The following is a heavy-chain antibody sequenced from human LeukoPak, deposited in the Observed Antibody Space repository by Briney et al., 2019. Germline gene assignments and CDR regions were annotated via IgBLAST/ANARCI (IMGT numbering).Heavy chain of an antibody. CDR3: ARARGYNHGPQDYYFDY. D-gene: IGHD5-18*01. CDR2: IRSSSSTM. V-gene: IGHV3-48*02. CDR1: GLTFSTYG. J-gene: IGHJ4*02. Sequence: GGSLRLSCAASGLTFSTYGMSWVRQAPGKGLEWVSYIRSSSSTMYYADSVKGRFTISRDNAKSSLYLQMSSLRDEDTAVYYCARARGYNHGPQDYYFDYWGQGTLVTVSS.